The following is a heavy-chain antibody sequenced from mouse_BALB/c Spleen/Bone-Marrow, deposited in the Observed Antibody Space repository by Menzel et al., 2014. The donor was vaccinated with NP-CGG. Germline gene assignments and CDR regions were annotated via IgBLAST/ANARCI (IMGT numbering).Heavy chain of an antibody. CDR2: IHPYNDGT. CDR3: ARTRNYKNDGDYAMDY. V-gene: IGHV1-14*01. Sequence: EVKVVESGPDLVKPGASVKMSYKASGYTFTSYVIHWVKQKPGQGLEWIGYIHPYNDGTRYNEKFKGKATLTSDKSSSTAYMELSNLTSVDSEVYYCARTRNYKNDGDYAMDYWGQGTSVTVSS. CDR1: GYTFTSYV. J-gene: IGHJ4*01. D-gene: IGHD2-14*01.